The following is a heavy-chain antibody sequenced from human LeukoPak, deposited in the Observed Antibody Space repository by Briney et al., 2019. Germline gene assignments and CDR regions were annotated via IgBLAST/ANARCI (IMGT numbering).Heavy chain of an antibody. CDR2: IIPIFGTA. CDR3: ARTYYYNSSGSLDAFDI. V-gene: IGHV1-69*13. CDR1: GGTFSSYA. D-gene: IGHD3-22*01. Sequence: SVKVSCKASGGTFSSYAISWVRQAPGQGLEWMGGIIPIFGTANYAQKFQGRVTITADESTSTAYMELSSLRSEDTAVYYCARTYYYNSSGSLDAFDIWGQGTMVTVSS. J-gene: IGHJ3*02.